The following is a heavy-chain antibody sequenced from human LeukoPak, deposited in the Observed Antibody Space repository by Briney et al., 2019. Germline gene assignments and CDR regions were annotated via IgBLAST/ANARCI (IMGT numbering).Heavy chain of an antibody. CDR2: IWYDGSNK. D-gene: IGHD3-10*01. V-gene: IGHV3-33*01. CDR1: GFTFSSYG. CDR3: ARDRGFGEPISYGMDV. J-gene: IGHJ6*04. Sequence: PGRSLRLSCAASGFTFSSYGMHWVRQPPGKGLEGVAVIWYDGSNKYYADSVTGRFTISRDNSKNTLYLQMNSLRAEDTAVYYCARDRGFGEPISYGMDVWGKGTTVTVSS.